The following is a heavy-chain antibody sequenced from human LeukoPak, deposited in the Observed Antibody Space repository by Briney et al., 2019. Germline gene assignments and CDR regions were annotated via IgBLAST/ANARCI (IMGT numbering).Heavy chain of an antibody. J-gene: IGHJ4*02. CDR2: LYSGGST. CDR3: ARGSITMIVPDY. V-gene: IGHV3-53*01. Sequence: GGSLRLSCAASGFTVSSNYMSWARQAPGKGLEWVSVLYSGGSTYYADSVKGRFTISRDNSKNTLYLQMNSLRAEDTAVYYCARGSITMIVPDYWGQGTLVTVSP. D-gene: IGHD3-22*01. CDR1: GFTVSSNY.